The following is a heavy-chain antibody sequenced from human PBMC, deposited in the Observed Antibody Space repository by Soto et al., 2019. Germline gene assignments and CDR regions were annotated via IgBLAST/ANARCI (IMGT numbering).Heavy chain of an antibody. CDR1: GYTFTSYG. D-gene: IGHD3-3*01. Sequence: ASVKVSCKASGYTFTSYGITWVRQAPGQGLEWMGWISGYNGDTKYAQKFQGRVTMTTDTFTSTAYMQLRSLRSDDTAVYYCARGGMIYDFWSGYYSIGSMDVWGQGTSVTVSS. V-gene: IGHV1-18*01. CDR3: ARGGMIYDFWSGYYSIGSMDV. J-gene: IGHJ6*02. CDR2: ISGYNGDT.